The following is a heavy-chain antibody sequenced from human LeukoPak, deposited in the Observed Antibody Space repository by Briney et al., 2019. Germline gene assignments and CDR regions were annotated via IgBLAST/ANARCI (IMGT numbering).Heavy chain of an antibody. J-gene: IGHJ4*02. V-gene: IGHV3-23*01. CDR3: AKDIAQGYTLGSIEQDY. CDR1: GVTFSDYA. CDR2: ISESGDGT. D-gene: IGHD5-18*01. Sequence: GGSLRLSCAASGVTFSDYAMSWVRQAPGRGLEWVSAISESGDGTYYADSMKGRYTISRDNAKNTLYLQINSLRAEDTAIYYCAKDIAQGYTLGSIEQDYWGQGTLVTVSS.